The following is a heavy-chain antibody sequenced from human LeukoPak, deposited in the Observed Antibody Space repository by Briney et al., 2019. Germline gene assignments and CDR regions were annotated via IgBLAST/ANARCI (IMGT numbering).Heavy chain of an antibody. CDR2: ISAYNGNT. V-gene: IGHV1-18*01. J-gene: IGHJ5*02. Sequence: GASVKVSCKASGYTFTSYGISWVRQAPGQGLEWMGWISAYNGNTNYAQKLQGRVTMTTDTSTSTAYMELRSLRSGDTAVYYCARVFVVVVPGSGFDPWGQGTLVTVSS. CDR3: ARVFVVVVPGSGFDP. D-gene: IGHD2-21*01. CDR1: GYTFTSYG.